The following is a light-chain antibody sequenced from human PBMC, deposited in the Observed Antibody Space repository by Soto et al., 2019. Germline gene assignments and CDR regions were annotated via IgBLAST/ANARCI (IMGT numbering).Light chain of an antibody. CDR3: QHYGSSTWT. CDR2: GAS. J-gene: IGKJ1*01. Sequence: EIVLTQSPGTLSLSPGEGATLSCRASQSISSTYLAWYQQKPGQAPRLLIYGASSRATGIPDRFSGCGSGTDFTLTISRLEPEDFAVYYCQHYGSSTWTFGQGTKVEIK. V-gene: IGKV3-20*01. CDR1: QSISSTY.